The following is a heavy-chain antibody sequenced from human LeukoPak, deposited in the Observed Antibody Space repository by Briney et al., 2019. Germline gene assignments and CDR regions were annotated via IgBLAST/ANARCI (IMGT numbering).Heavy chain of an antibody. CDR2: ISGSGGST. V-gene: IGHV3-23*01. CDR3: TTLLWFGELRFDY. CDR1: GFTFSRYA. J-gene: IGHJ4*02. Sequence: GGSLRLSCAASGFTFSRYAMSWVRQAPGKGLEWVSGISGSGGSTDYADSVKGRFTISRDDSKNTLYLQMNSLKTEDTALYYCTTLLWFGELRFDYWGQGTLVTVSS. D-gene: IGHD3-10*01.